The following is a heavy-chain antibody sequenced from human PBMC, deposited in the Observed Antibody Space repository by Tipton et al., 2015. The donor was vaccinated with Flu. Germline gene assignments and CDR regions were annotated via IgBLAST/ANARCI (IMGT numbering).Heavy chain of an antibody. V-gene: IGHV4-34*01. CDR3: ARRPAAIHGPQDY. CDR2: INHSGST. J-gene: IGHJ4*02. CDR1: GGSFSGYY. Sequence: TLSLTCAVYGGSFSGYYWSWIRQPPGKGLEWIGEINHSGSTNYNPSLKSRVTISVDTSKNQFSLKLSSVTAADTAVYYCARRPAAIHGPQDYWGQGTLVTVSS. D-gene: IGHD2-2*02.